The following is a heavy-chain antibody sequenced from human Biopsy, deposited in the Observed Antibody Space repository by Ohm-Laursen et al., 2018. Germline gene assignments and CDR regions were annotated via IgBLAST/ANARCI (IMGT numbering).Heavy chain of an antibody. CDR1: GESFNGYY. CDR3: VRGVDYYDPYHYYALDV. J-gene: IGHJ6*02. Sequence: SETLSLTCAVYGESFNGYYWSWIRQTPGKGLEWIGELNHSGRTNYNPSLKSRVTISVDTSKNQFSLKVRSVTAADTAVYCCVRGVDYYDPYHYYALDVWGQGTTVTVSS. D-gene: IGHD3-22*01. V-gene: IGHV4-34*01. CDR2: LNHSGRT.